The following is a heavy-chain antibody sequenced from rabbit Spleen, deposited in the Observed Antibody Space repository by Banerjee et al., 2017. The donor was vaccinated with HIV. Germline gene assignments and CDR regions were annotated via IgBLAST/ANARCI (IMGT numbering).Heavy chain of an antibody. CDR2: IDAGVKGTT. J-gene: IGHJ4*01. CDR1: GFSLSRDYW. CDR3: ARDGSGWGANFNL. V-gene: IGHV1S45*01. D-gene: IGHD4-1*01. Sequence: QEQLEESGGDLVKPEGSLTLTCTASGFSLSRDYWICWVRQAPGKGLEWIACIDAGVKGTTYYASWAKGRFAVAKTSPTTVTLQMASLTAADMATYFCARDGSGWGANFNLWGQAPSSPS.